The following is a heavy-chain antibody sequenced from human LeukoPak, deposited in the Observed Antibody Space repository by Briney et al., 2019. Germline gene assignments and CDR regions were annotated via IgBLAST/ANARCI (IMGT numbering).Heavy chain of an antibody. Sequence: GGSLRLSCTASGFTFGDYAMSWVRQAPGKGLEWVGFIRSKAYGGTTEYAASVKGRFTISRDDSKSIAYLQMNSLKTEDTAVYYCTGLSLDYWGQGTLVTVSS. V-gene: IGHV3-49*04. CDR2: IRSKAYGGTT. D-gene: IGHD3-16*02. CDR1: GFTFGDYA. J-gene: IGHJ4*02. CDR3: TGLSLDY.